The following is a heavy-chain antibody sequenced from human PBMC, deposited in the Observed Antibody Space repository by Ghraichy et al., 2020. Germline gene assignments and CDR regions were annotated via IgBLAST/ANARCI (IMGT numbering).Heavy chain of an antibody. D-gene: IGHD3-10*01. CDR1: GYTLSSYG. CDR3: ARDYGSGSYCCDY. Sequence: ASVKVSCKASGYTLSSYGISWVRQAPGQGLEWMGWISAYNGNTNYAQKVQGRVTMTTDTSTNTAYMELRSLRSDDAAVYYCARDYGSGSYCCDYWGQGTLVTVSS. V-gene: IGHV1-18*04. J-gene: IGHJ4*02. CDR2: ISAYNGNT.